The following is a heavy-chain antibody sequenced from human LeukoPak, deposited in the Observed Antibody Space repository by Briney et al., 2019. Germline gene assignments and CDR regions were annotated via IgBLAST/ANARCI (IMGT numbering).Heavy chain of an antibody. D-gene: IGHD4-17*01. V-gene: IGHV4-34*01. CDR3: ARGDYGDYGSSFDY. J-gene: IGHJ4*02. Sequence: SETLSLTCAVYGGSFSGYYWSWIRQPPGKGLEWIGEINHSGSTNYSPSLKSRVTISVDTSKNQFSLKLSSVTAADTAVYYCARGDYGDYGSSFDYWGQGTLVTVSS. CDR2: INHSGST. CDR1: GGSFSGYY.